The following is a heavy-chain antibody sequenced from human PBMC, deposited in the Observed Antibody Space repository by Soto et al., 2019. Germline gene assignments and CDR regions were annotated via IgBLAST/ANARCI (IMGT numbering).Heavy chain of an antibody. CDR1: GDSVSSNSAA. V-gene: IGHV6-1*01. CDR3: AGTTSLQWYYMDV. J-gene: IGHJ6*03. D-gene: IGHD1-7*01. CDR2: TYYRSRWYN. Sequence: QVQLQQSGPGLVKPSQTLSLTCDISGDSVSSNSAAWNWIRQSPSGGLECPGRTYYRSRWYNDYAVYVRSRRTIPPDTSTNHFSLHLHSVTPEYTAVDYCAGTTSLQWYYMDVWGKGTTVTVSS.